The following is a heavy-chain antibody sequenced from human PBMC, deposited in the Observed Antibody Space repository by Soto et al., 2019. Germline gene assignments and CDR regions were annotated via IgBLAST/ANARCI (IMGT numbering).Heavy chain of an antibody. D-gene: IGHD5-12*01. V-gene: IGHV1-24*01. J-gene: IGHJ4*02. CDR1: GYTLTELS. CDR2: FDPEDGET. Sequence: GASVKVSCKVSGYTLTELSMHWVRQAPGKGLEWMGGFDPEDGETICAQKFQGRVTMTEDTSTDTAYMELSSLRSEDTAVYYCATDPHIEPGPFDYWGQGTLVTVSS. CDR3: ATDPHIEPGPFDY.